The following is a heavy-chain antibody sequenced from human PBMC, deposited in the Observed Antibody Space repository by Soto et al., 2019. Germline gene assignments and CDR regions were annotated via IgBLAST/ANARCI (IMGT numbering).Heavy chain of an antibody. CDR1: GFTFRDHY. CDR2: AKLNPHGYDK. V-gene: IGHV3-72*01. Sequence: EVQLGESGGGLVQPGGSLRLSCAASGFTFRDHYMDWVRPAPGKWLEWVGRAKLNPHGYDKQYAASVKGRFTVTRDDSEDLFYLEMHILIIEETAVYYCVSPNVSISLQGRYFAIWGRGTLVTV. CDR3: VSPNVSISLQGRYFAI. D-gene: IGHD1-1*01. J-gene: IGHJ2*01.